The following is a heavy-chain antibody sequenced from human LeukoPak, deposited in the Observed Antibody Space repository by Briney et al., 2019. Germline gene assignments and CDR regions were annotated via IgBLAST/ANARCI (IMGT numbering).Heavy chain of an antibody. CDR2: IIPIFGTA. D-gene: IGHD2-2*01. V-gene: IGHV1-69*05. CDR3: ARGCTSCFWFDP. J-gene: IGHJ5*02. Sequence: ASVKVSCKASGGTFSSYAISWVRQAPGRGLEWMGRIIPIFGTANYAQKFQGRVTITTDESTSTAYMELSSLRSEDTAVYYCARGCTSCFWFDPWGQGTLVTVSS. CDR1: GGTFSSYA.